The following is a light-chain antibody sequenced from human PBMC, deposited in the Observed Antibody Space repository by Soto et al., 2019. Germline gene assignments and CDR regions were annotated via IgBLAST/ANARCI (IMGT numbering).Light chain of an antibody. Sequence: DIQMSQSPSTLSPSVGDRVTISCRASQSSSNWLAWYQQKPGEAPELLIYRASNLQSGVPSRFSGSGSGTEFTLTISSLQTDDFATYYCQQYHRYPYSFGPGTKLEI. CDR3: QQYHRYPYS. CDR2: RAS. V-gene: IGKV1-5*03. CDR1: QSSSNW. J-gene: IGKJ2*01.